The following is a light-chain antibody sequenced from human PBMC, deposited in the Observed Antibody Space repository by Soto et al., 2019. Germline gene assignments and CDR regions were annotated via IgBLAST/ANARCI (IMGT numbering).Light chain of an antibody. J-gene: IGLJ1*01. CDR2: DVS. CDR3: SSYTSSSTYV. Sequence: QSVLNQPPSVSGSPGQSVAISCTGTSSDVGGSNGVSWYQQPPGTAPKLIIYDVSNRPSGVPDRFSGSKSGNTASLIISGLQAEDEGDYYCSSYTSSSTYVFGTGTKVTV. CDR1: SSDVGGSNG. V-gene: IGLV2-18*02.